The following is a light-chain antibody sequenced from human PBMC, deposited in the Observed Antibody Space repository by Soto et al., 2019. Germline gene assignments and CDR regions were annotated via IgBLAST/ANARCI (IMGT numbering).Light chain of an antibody. J-gene: IGKJ1*01. CDR2: GAF. CDR1: QSINSN. Sequence: EIVMTQSPVTLSVSPGERTTLSCRASQSINSNLAWYQQKPGQAPSLLIYGAFTRATGIPARFSGTGSGTEFTLTLSSLQSEDLALYYCQQYNDWPLTFGQGTKVDI. CDR3: QQYNDWPLT. V-gene: IGKV3-15*01.